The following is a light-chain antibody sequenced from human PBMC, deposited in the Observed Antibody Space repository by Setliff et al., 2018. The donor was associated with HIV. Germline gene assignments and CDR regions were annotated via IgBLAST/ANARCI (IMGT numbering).Light chain of an antibody. CDR1: NSDVGGYDY. CDR2: DVT. CDR3: SSYVDGHVI. V-gene: IGLV2-11*01. J-gene: IGLJ2*01. Sequence: QSALTQPRSVSGSPGQSVTISCTGTNSDVGGYDYVSWYQQHPGKAPRLIIYDVTKRPSGVPDRFSGSKSGNTASLTISGLQTEDEAEYSCSSYVDGHVIFGGGTKVTVL.